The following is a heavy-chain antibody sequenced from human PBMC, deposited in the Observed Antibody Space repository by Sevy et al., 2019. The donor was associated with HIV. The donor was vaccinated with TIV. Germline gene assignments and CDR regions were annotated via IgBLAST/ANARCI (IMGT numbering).Heavy chain of an antibody. V-gene: IGHV4-59*01. CDR1: GGSISSYY. Sequence: SETLSLTCTVFGGSISSYYWNWIRHPPGKGLEWIGYIYYSGSTNYNPSLKSRVTISVDMSKNQFSLKLSSVTAADTAVYYCARESPLGVDWELSRPQNWFDPWGQGTLVTVSS. J-gene: IGHJ5*02. CDR3: ARESPLGVDWELSRPQNWFDP. D-gene: IGHD1-7*01. CDR2: IYYSGST.